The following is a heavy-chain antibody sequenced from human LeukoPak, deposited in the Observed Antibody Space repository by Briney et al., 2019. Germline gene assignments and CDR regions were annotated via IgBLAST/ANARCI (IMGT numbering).Heavy chain of an antibody. D-gene: IGHD3-22*01. CDR3: ARGSITMIVVVVGAFDI. CDR1: GGSFSGYY. Sequence: SETLSLTCAVYGGSFSGYYWSWIRQPPGKGLEWIGEINHSGSTNYNPSLKSRVTISVDTSKNQFSLKLSSVTAADTAVYYCARGSITMIVVVVGAFDIWGQGTMVTVSS. CDR2: INHSGST. J-gene: IGHJ3*02. V-gene: IGHV4-34*01.